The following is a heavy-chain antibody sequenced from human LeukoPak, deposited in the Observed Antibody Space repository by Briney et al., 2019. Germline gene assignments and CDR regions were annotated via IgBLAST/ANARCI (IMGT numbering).Heavy chain of an antibody. D-gene: IGHD3-16*01. V-gene: IGHV3-23*01. CDR1: GFTFSSYA. CDR3: AKEYSYNYVWDR. J-gene: IGHJ5*02. Sequence: PGGSLRLSCAASGFTFSSYAISWVRQAPGKGLEWVSSISGRGDSTYYADSVKGRFTISRDNSKNTVYLQMNSLRVEDTAVYYRAKEYSYNYVWDRWGQGTLVTVSS. CDR2: ISGRGDST.